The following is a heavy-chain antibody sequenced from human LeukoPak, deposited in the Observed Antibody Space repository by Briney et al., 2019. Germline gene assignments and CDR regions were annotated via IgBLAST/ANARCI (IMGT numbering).Heavy chain of an antibody. J-gene: IGHJ4*02. CDR1: GYSFTSYW. V-gene: IGHV5-51*01. Sequence: GDSLKISCKCSGYSFTSYWIGWVRQMPGKGLEWMGIIYPGDSDARYRPSFQGQVTISADKSISTAYLQWSSLKASDTAMYYCARLDSGYSSVFDYWGQGTLVTVSS. CDR2: IYPGDSDA. CDR3: ARLDSGYSSVFDY. D-gene: IGHD6-19*01.